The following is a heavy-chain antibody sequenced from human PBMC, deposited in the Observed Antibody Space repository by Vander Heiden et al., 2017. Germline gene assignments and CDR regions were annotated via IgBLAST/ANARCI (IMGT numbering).Heavy chain of an antibody. J-gene: IGHJ4*01. Sequence: QVQLQESGPGLVKPSGTLSVTCAVSGGSISSSHWWSWVRQPPAKALEGIGEIYHSGSTNYNPSRKSRVTISVDKSKNQFSLKLSSVTAADTAVYYCARVYYDSSGYSIFDYWGHGTLVTVSS. CDR1: GGSISSSHW. V-gene: IGHV4-4*02. CDR2: IYHSGST. CDR3: ARVYYDSSGYSIFDY. D-gene: IGHD3-22*01.